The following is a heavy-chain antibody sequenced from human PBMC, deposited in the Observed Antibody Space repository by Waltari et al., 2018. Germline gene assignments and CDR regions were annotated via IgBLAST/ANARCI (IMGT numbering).Heavy chain of an antibody. CDR3: TRGHFFDNAGSSGYRKEFDY. D-gene: IGHD3-22*01. V-gene: IGHV1-8*01. CDR2: MNLHSGNT. J-gene: IGHJ4*02. Sequence: QVQPVQSWADVKTPGASVRVSCRTSGYTLANYALNWVRRAAGTALEWMGWMNLHSGNTGYAQKCQGRVSMIRNSSINTAYMDLSRLRSEDTDMYDCTRGHFFDNAGSSGYRKEFDYWGQGTLVTVSS. CDR1: GYTLANYA.